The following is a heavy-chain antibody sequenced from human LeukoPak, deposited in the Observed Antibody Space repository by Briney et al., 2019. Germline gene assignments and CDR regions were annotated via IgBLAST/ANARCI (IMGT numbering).Heavy chain of an antibody. V-gene: IGHV3-23*01. J-gene: IGHJ4*02. CDR2: ISGSGGST. Sequence: PGGSLRLSCAASGFTFSSYAMSWVRQAPGKGLEWVSAISGSGGSTYYADSVKGRFTISRDNSKNTLYLQMNSLRAEDTAVYYCAKPYYGSGSYYNYYLDLWGQGTLVTVSS. D-gene: IGHD3-10*01. CDR1: GFTFSSYA. CDR3: AKPYYGSGSYYNYYLDL.